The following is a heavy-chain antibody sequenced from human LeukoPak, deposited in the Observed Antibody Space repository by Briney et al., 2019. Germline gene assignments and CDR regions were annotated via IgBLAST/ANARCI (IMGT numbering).Heavy chain of an antibody. Sequence: SETLSLTCTVSGGSISSYYWSWVRQPPGKGLECLGSIYYNGRTYYNPSLKSRVTISVDTSKNQFSLKLSSVTAADTAVFYCARIEYSGPLDYWGQGTLVTVSS. CDR2: IYYNGRT. J-gene: IGHJ4*02. V-gene: IGHV4-39*07. D-gene: IGHD1-26*01. CDR3: ARIEYSGPLDY. CDR1: GGSISSYY.